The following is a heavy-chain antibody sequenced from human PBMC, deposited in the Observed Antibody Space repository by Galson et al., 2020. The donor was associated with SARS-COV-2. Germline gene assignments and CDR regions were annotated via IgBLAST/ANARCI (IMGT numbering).Heavy chain of an antibody. V-gene: IGHV3-48*01. Sequence: GGSLRLSCAASGFTFSSYSMNWVRQAPGKGLEWVSYISSSSSTIYYADSVKGRFTISRDNAKNSLYLQMNSLRAEDTAVYYCARAMAVTTITRRYYYYMDVWGKGTTVTVSS. J-gene: IGHJ6*03. CDR1: GFTFSSYS. CDR2: ISSSSSTI. CDR3: ARAMAVTTITRRYYYYMDV. D-gene: IGHD4-4*01.